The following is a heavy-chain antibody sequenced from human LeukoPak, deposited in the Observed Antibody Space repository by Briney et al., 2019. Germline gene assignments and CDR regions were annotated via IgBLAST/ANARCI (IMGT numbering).Heavy chain of an antibody. CDR1: GFTFSSYW. CDR2: IKQDGSEK. J-gene: IGHJ4*02. CDR3: ARGYYYGSGGVYYFDY. Sequence: PGGSLRLSCAASGFTFSSYWMSWVRQAPGKGLEWVANIKQDGSEKYYVDSVKGRFTISRDNAKNSLYLQMNSLRAEDTAVYYCARGYYYGSGGVYYFDYWGQGTLVTVSS. V-gene: IGHV3-7*01. D-gene: IGHD3-10*01.